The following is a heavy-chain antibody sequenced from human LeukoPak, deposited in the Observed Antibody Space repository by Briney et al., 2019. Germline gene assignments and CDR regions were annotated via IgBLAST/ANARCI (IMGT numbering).Heavy chain of an antibody. J-gene: IGHJ5*02. CDR1: GFTFTSSA. V-gene: IGHV1-58*02. CDR3: AAVLATYYYDSSGYYSENNWFDP. CDR2: IVVGSGNT. Sequence: GTSVKVSCKASGFTFTSSAMQWARQARGQRLEWIGWIVVGSGNTNYAQKFQERVTITRDMSTSTAYMELSSLRSEDTAVYYCAAVLATYYYDSSGYYSENNWFDPWGQGTLVTVSS. D-gene: IGHD3-22*01.